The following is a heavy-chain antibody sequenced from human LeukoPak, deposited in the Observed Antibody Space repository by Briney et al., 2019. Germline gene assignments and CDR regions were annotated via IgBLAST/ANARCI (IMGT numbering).Heavy chain of an antibody. V-gene: IGHV1-2*02. D-gene: IGHD5-12*01. J-gene: IGHJ3*02. Sequence: ASVKVSCKASGYTFSNYFIHWVRQAPGQGLEWMGWINPDSGGPNYAQKFQGRVTMTRDMSITTAYMELSSLRSDDTAVYYCARKRGGYDYPDAFDIWGQGTMVTVSS. CDR2: INPDSGGP. CDR3: ARKRGGYDYPDAFDI. CDR1: GYTFSNYF.